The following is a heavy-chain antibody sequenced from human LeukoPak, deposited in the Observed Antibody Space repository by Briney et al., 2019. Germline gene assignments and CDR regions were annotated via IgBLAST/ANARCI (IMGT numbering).Heavy chain of an antibody. D-gene: IGHD3-9*01. CDR2: IYTSGST. CDR3: AIAARGHLLTG. Sequence: TSQTLSLTCTVSGGSISSGSYYWSWIRQPAGKGLEWIGRIYTSGSTNYNPSLKSRVTISVDTSKNQFSLKLSSVTAADTAVYYCAIAARGHLLTGWGQGTLVTVSS. J-gene: IGHJ4*02. V-gene: IGHV4-61*02. CDR1: GGSISSGSYY.